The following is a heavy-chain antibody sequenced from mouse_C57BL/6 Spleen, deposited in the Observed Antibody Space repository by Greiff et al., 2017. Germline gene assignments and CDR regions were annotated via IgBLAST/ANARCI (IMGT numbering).Heavy chain of an antibody. CDR2: INPSTGGT. CDR3: ARAYDGYLAWFAY. Sequence: EVQLQQSGPELVKPGASVKISCKASGYSFTGYYMNWVKQSPEKSLEWIGEINPSTGGTTYNQKFKAKATLTVDKSSSTAYMQLKSLTSEDSAVYYCARAYDGYLAWFAYWGQGTLVTVSA. J-gene: IGHJ3*01. D-gene: IGHD2-3*01. V-gene: IGHV1-42*01. CDR1: GYSFTGYY.